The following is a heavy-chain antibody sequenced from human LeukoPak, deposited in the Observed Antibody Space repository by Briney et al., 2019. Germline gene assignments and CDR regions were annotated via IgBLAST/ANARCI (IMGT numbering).Heavy chain of an antibody. CDR1: DGSISSYY. D-gene: IGHD3-22*01. CDR3: ARWGHFDTSGYFVADY. V-gene: IGHV4-59*01. J-gene: IGHJ4*02. CDR2: IYYTGTT. Sequence: PSETLSLTCTVSDGSISSYYWNWFRQPPGKGLEWIGHIYYTGTTHYNPSLKSRVSISIDTSKNQFSLKLRSVTAVDTAVYYCARWGHFDTSGYFVADYWGQGTLITVSS.